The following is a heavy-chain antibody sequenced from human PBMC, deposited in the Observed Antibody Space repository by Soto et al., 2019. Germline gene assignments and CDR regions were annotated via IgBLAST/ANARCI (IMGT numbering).Heavy chain of an antibody. V-gene: IGHV3-30-3*01. CDR1: GFTFSSYA. J-gene: IGHJ4*02. CDR2: ISYDGSNK. Sequence: GGSLRLSCAASGFTFSSYAMHWVRQAPGKGLEWVAVISYDGSNKYYADSVKGRFTISRDDSKNTLYLQMNSLRAEDTAVYYCARGPAPYYYDSSGYYHYWGQGTLVTVSS. CDR3: ARGPAPYYYDSSGYYHY. D-gene: IGHD3-22*01.